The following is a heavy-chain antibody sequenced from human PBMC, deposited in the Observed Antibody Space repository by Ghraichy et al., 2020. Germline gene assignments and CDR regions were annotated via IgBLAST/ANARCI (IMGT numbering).Heavy chain of an antibody. CDR1: GGSFSGYY. J-gene: IGHJ4*02. CDR2: INHSGST. V-gene: IGHV4-34*01. CDR3: ARVRALVGAGTDY. D-gene: IGHD1-26*01. Sequence: SETLSLTCAVYGGSFSGYYWSWIRQPPGKGLEWIGEINHSGSTNYNPSLKSRVTISVDTSKNQFSLKLSSVTAADTAVYYCARVRALVGAGTDYWGQGTLVTVSS.